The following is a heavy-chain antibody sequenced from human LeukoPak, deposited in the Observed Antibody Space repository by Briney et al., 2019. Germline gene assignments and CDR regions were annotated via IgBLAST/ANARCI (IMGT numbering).Heavy chain of an antibody. CDR2: IYSDGT. D-gene: IGHD3-10*01. Sequence: PSETLSLTCTVSGGSISSYYWSWIRQPPGKGLEWIGSIYSDGTYYNPSFRSRIAMSVDTSKNQFSLSLRSVTATDPAVYYCARHYYAGSGTSRPFDYWGQGTLVTVAS. V-gene: IGHV4-59*04. CDR1: GGSISSYY. CDR3: ARHYYAGSGTSRPFDY. J-gene: IGHJ4*02.